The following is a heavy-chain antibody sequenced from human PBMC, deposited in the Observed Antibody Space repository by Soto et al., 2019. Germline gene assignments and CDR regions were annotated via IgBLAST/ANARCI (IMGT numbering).Heavy chain of an antibody. CDR2: ISYDGSNQ. Sequence: GGSLRLSCAASGFTFNIYGMHWVRQAPDKGLEWVALISYDGSNQYYADSVKGRFTISRDNSKNTLFLQMSSLRADDTAVYYCAKDQASGQGSFDSWGQGTLVTVSS. CDR1: GFTFNIYG. J-gene: IGHJ4*02. V-gene: IGHV3-30*18. CDR3: AKDQASGQGSFDS.